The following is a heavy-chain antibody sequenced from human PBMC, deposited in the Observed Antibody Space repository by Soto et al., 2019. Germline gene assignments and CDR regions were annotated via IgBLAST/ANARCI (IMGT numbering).Heavy chain of an antibody. CDR1: GFTFSSFW. CDR3: ARSLGWRDAFDI. Sequence: EVQLVESGGGLVQPGGSLRLSCAASGFTFSSFWMSWVRQAPGKGLEWVANIKHDGSEKYSMESLKGRFTISRDNANNSLSLQINSLRVEDTAVYYCARSLGWRDAFDIWGQGTMVTV. J-gene: IGHJ3*02. D-gene: IGHD7-27*01. V-gene: IGHV3-7*01. CDR2: IKHDGSEK.